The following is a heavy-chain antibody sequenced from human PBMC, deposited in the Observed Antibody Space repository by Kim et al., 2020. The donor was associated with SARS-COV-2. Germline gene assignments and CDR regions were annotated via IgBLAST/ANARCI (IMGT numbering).Heavy chain of an antibody. J-gene: IGHJ5*02. CDR3: ARAPPYYYGSGSSWFDP. CDR1: GYTFTGYY. V-gene: IGHV1-2*02. D-gene: IGHD3-10*01. Sequence: ASVKVSCKASGYTFTGYYMHWVRQAPGQGLEWMGWINPNSGGTNYARNFQGRVTMTRDTSISTAYMELSRLRSDDTAVYYCARAPPYYYGSGSSWFDPWGQGTLVTVSS. CDR2: INPNSGGT.